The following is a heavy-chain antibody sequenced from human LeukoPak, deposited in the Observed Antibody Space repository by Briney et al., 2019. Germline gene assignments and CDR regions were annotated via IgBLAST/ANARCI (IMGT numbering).Heavy chain of an antibody. CDR3: ARIRSSPTDAFDI. V-gene: IGHV5-51*01. J-gene: IGHJ3*02. CDR2: IYPGDSGT. Sequence: GESLKISCKGSGYSFTSYWIVWVRQMPGKGLEWMGIIYPGDSGTRYSPSFQGQVTISADKSISTAYLQWSSLKASDTAMYYCARIRSSPTDAFDIWGQGTMVTVSS. D-gene: IGHD1-26*01. CDR1: GYSFTSYW.